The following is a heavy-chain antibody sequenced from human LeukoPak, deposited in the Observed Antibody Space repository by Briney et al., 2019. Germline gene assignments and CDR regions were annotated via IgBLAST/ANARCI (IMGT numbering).Heavy chain of an antibody. V-gene: IGHV3-48*04. CDR2: ISSSSSTI. Sequence: GRSLRLSCAASGFTFSSYSMNWVRQAPGKGLEWVSYISSSSSTIYYADSVKGRFTISRDNAKNSLYLQMNSLRAEDTAVYYCARDRPPLWYDSSGYYSFDYWGQGTLVTVSS. J-gene: IGHJ4*02. CDR1: GFTFSSYS. D-gene: IGHD3-22*01. CDR3: ARDRPPLWYDSSGYYSFDY.